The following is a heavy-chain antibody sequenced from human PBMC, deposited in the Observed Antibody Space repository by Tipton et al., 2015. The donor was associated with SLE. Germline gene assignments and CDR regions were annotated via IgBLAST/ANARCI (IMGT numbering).Heavy chain of an antibody. CDR2: IHYSGST. CDR1: GDSISSYY. J-gene: IGHJ4*02. CDR3: ARRGVAVADCFDY. V-gene: IGHV4-59*08. D-gene: IGHD6-19*01. Sequence: GLVKPSETLSLTCTVSGDSISSYYWSWIRQPPGKGLEWIGYIHYSGSTNYNPSLKSRVTISVDTSKNQFSLKLSSVTATDTAVYYCARRGVAVADCFDYWGQGTLVTVSS.